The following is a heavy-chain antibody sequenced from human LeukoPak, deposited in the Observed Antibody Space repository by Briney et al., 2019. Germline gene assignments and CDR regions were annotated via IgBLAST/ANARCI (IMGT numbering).Heavy chain of an antibody. CDR3: ARLESSSACCFVDY. CDR1: GGSFSGYY. CDR2: IYHSGNT. D-gene: IGHD6-6*01. V-gene: IGHV4-34*01. J-gene: IGHJ4*02. Sequence: PSETLSLTCAVYGGSFSGYYWSWIRQPPGKGLEWIGSIYHSGNTYYNPSLNSRVTISVDTSKNQFSLKLSSVTAADTAVYYCARLESSSACCFVDYWGQGTLVTVSS.